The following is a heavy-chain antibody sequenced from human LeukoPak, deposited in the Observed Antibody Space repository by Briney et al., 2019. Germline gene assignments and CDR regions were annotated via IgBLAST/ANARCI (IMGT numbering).Heavy chain of an antibody. CDR2: IKSTTSGGTT. CDR1: GFTFSNVW. V-gene: IGHV3-15*01. CDR3: ATYNRKDAFDF. Sequence: GGSLRLSCAATGFTFSNVWMSRVRQAPGKGLEWVGRIKSTTSGGTTDYAAPVKGRFSISRDDSKNMLYLQMNSLKTEDTAVYHCATYNRKDAFDFWGRGTMVTVSS. J-gene: IGHJ3*01. D-gene: IGHD1-1*01.